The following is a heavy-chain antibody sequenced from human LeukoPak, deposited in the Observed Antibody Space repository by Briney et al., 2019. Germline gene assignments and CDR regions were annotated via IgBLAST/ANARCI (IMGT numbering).Heavy chain of an antibody. V-gene: IGHV4-4*07. Sequence: PSETLPLTCTVSGGSISSYYWSWIRQPAGKGLEWIGRIYTSGSTNYNPSLKSRATMSVDTSKNQFSLKLSSVTAADTAVYYCARGKIAASRGAFDIWGQGTMVTVSS. CDR1: GGSISSYY. CDR2: IYTSGST. J-gene: IGHJ3*02. D-gene: IGHD6-13*01. CDR3: ARGKIAASRGAFDI.